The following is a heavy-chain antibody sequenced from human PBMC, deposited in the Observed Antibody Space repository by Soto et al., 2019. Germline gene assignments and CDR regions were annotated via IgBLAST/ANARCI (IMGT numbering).Heavy chain of an antibody. Sequence: GGSLRLSCAASGFTFSSYSMNWVRQAPGKGLEWVSYISSSSSTIYYADSVKGRFTISRDNAKNSLYLQMNSLRDEDTAVYYCARERDQIAVAGSRSYYYYGMDVWGQGTTVTVSS. CDR3: ARERDQIAVAGSRSYYYYGMDV. CDR1: GFTFSSYS. CDR2: ISSSSSTI. D-gene: IGHD6-19*01. J-gene: IGHJ6*02. V-gene: IGHV3-48*02.